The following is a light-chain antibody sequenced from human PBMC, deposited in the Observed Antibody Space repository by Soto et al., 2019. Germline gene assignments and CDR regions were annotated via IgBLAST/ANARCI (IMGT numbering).Light chain of an antibody. CDR3: QHYGPPRYT. V-gene: IGKV3-20*01. CDR2: GAS. CDR1: QSVSSNF. Sequence: EIVLTQSPGTLSVSRGERATLSCRASQSVSSNFLAWYQQKPGQPPRLLMYGASSRATSIPDRFSGSGSGSDFTLSISRLDPEDFAVYYCQHYGPPRYTFGQGTKPEIK. J-gene: IGKJ2*01.